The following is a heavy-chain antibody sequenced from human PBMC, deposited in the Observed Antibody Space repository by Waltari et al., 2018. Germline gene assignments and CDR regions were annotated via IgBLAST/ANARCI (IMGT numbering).Heavy chain of an antibody. CDR3: ARDPAFGAFDF. CDR2: IRSSGSTI. Sequence: EVQLVESGGGLVQPGGSLRLSCAASGFTFSSYEMNWVRQAPGKGLEWVSYIRSSGSTIYYADSVKGRFTISRDNAKNSLYLQMNSLRPDDTAVYFCARDPAFGAFDFWGQGTVVTVSS. J-gene: IGHJ3*01. CDR1: GFTFSSYE. V-gene: IGHV3-48*03. D-gene: IGHD3-10*01.